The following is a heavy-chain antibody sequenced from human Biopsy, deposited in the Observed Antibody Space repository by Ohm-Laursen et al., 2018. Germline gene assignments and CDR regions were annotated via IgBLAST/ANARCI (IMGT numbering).Heavy chain of an antibody. CDR3: ATKLTGYFHH. V-gene: IGHV1-69*13. CDR2: NIPILGTG. Sequence: VEISCKAPGGTFSNYGVNWVRQAPGQGLEWLGGNIPILGTGNYAQKFQDRVTVAADTSTSTATMELRSLRSDDTAVYYCATKLTGYFHHWGQGTLVIVSS. CDR1: GGTFSNYG. D-gene: IGHD3-9*01. J-gene: IGHJ1*01.